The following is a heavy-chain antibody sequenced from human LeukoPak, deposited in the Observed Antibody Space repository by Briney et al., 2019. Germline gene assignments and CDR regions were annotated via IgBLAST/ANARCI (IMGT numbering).Heavy chain of an antibody. J-gene: IGHJ3*02. V-gene: IGHV4-34*01. CDR3: ARGTPHIVVVPAAHDAFDI. CDR1: GGSFSGYY. Sequence: SETLSLTCAVYGGSFSGYYWSWIRQPPGKGLEWIGEINHSGSTNYNPSLKSRVTISVDTSKNQFSLKLSSVTAADTAVYYCARGTPHIVVVPAAHDAFDIWGQGTMVTVSS. D-gene: IGHD2-2*01. CDR2: INHSGST.